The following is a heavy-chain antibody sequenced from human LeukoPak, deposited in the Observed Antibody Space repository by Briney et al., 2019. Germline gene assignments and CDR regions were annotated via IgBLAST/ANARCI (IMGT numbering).Heavy chain of an antibody. V-gene: IGHV3-23*01. Sequence: GGSLRLSCAASGFTFSDYGMSWVRQAPGGGLEWVSAISGSGDKTFHADSVKGRFTTSRDNSKNTLSLQMSSLRVEDSAVYFCAKDTSAWWYHRAYMNVWGTGTTVTVSS. CDR1: GFTFSDYG. D-gene: IGHD2-15*01. CDR3: AKDTSAWWYHRAYMNV. J-gene: IGHJ6*03. CDR2: ISGSGDKT.